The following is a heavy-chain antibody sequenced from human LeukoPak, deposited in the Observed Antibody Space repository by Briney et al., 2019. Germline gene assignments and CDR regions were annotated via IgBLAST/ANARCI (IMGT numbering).Heavy chain of an antibody. D-gene: IGHD3-10*01. CDR2: IGGSGGST. CDR1: GFTFSSYA. V-gene: IGHV3-23*01. Sequence: GGSLRLSCAASGFTFSSYAMSWVRQAPGKGLEWVSAIGGSGGSTYYADSVKGRFTISRDNSKNTLYLQMNSLRAEDTAVYYCAKADYGSGSPPDFDYWGQGTLVTVSS. CDR3: AKADYGSGSPPDFDY. J-gene: IGHJ4*02.